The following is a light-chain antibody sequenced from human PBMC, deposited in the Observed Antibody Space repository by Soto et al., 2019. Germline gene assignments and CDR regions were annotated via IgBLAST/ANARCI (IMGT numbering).Light chain of an antibody. V-gene: IGLV2-23*03. CDR1: SSDVGSYNL. J-gene: IGLJ1*01. CDR3: CSYAGTSAFYD. Sequence: QSALTQAASVSGSPGQSITISCTGTSSDVGSYNLVSWYQQHPGKAPKLMIYEGSKRPSGVSNRFSGSNSGNTASLTISGLQAEDDADYYCCSYAGTSAFYDFGTGRKVPXL. CDR2: EGS.